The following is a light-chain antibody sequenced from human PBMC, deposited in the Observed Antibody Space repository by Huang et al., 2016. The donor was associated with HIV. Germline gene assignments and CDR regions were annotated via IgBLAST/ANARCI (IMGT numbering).Light chain of an antibody. Sequence: DIIMTQSPDSLAVTLGERATLNCRSSQSVYSSSTSKDYMAWFQQKPGQPPRLLLFCSYTREAGVADRFGGSGSATHFTLTIANVEAEDAAIYYCQQYYSSPQTFGQGTRVEVK. CDR2: CSY. J-gene: IGKJ1*01. CDR3: QQYYSSPQT. V-gene: IGKV4-1*01. CDR1: QSVYSSSTSKDY.